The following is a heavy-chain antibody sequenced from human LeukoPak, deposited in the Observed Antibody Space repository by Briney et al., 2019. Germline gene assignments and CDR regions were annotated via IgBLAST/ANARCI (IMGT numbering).Heavy chain of an antibody. CDR3: AKWGDYDTLTGYYDSDY. D-gene: IGHD3-9*01. Sequence: GASLRLSCAASGFIFSNYAMSWVRQAPGKGLEWVSAITGSDDITYYADSVKGRFTISRDNSKNTLYLQVNSLRAEDTAIYYCAKWGDYDTLTGYYDSDYWGQGTLVTVSS. CDR1: GFIFSNYA. CDR2: ITGSDDIT. V-gene: IGHV3-23*01. J-gene: IGHJ4*02.